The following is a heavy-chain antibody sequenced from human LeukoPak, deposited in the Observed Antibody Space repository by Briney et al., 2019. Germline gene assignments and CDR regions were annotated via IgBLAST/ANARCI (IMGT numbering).Heavy chain of an antibody. D-gene: IGHD6-19*01. V-gene: IGHV3-23*01. CDR2: ISDSGGRT. Sequence: GGSLRLSCAASGFTFSNYAMSWVRQAPGKGLEWVSTISDSGGRTYYADSVKGRFTISRDNSKNTLYLQMNSLRAEDTAVYYCAKEDEGITVAANVDYWGQGTLVTVPS. J-gene: IGHJ4*02. CDR1: GFTFSNYA. CDR3: AKEDEGITVAANVDY.